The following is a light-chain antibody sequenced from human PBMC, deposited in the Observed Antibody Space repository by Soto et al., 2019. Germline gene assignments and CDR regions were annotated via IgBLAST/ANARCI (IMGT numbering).Light chain of an antibody. CDR2: END. CDR3: GTWDSSLSADV. J-gene: IGLJ1*01. V-gene: IGLV1-51*02. CDR1: SSNIGVTS. Sequence: QSVLTQPPSVSAALGQKVTISCSGNSSNIGVTSVSWYQQLPEAAPKLLIYENDKRPSGIADRFSGSKSGTSATLDITGLQTGDEADYYCGTWDSSLSADVFGTGTKVTVL.